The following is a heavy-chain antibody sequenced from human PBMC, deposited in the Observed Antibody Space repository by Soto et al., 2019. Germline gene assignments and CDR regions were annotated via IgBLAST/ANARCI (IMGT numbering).Heavy chain of an antibody. V-gene: IGHV1-69*13. J-gene: IGHJ6*02. CDR3: ARDLRVVPAAITGMDV. Sequence: SVKVSCKASGCTFSSYAISWVRQAPGQGLEWMGGIIPIFGTTNYAQKFQGRVTITADESTSTAYMELSSLRSEDTAVYYCARDLRVVPAAITGMDVWGQGTTVTVSS. D-gene: IGHD2-2*02. CDR2: IIPIFGTT. CDR1: GCTFSSYA.